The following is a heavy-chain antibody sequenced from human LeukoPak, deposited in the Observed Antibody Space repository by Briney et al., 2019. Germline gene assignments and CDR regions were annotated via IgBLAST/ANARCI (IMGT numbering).Heavy chain of an antibody. Sequence: ASVKVSRTASGYTFTSYAMHWVRQAPGQRLEWMGWINAGNGNTKYSQKFQGRVTITRGTSASTAYMELSSLRSEDTAVYYCARDHVAGGFDYWGQGTLVTVSS. CDR2: INAGNGNT. V-gene: IGHV1-3*01. J-gene: IGHJ4*02. CDR3: ARDHVAGGFDY. D-gene: IGHD6-19*01. CDR1: GYTFTSYA.